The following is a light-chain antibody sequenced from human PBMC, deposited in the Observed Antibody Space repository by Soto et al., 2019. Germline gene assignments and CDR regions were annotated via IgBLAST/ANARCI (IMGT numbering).Light chain of an antibody. J-gene: IGLJ2*01. CDR1: SSDVGGYNY. Sequence: QSALTQPASVSGSPGQSITISCTGTSSDVGGYNYVSWYQQHPGKAPKLMIYDVSNRPSGVSIRFSGSKSGNTASLTISGLQAEDDADYYCSSYTSSSTYVVFGGGTKLTVL. CDR3: SSYTSSSTYVV. CDR2: DVS. V-gene: IGLV2-14*01.